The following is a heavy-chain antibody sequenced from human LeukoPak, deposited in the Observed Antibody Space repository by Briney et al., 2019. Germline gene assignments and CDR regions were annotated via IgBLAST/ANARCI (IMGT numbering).Heavy chain of an antibody. Sequence: GGSLRLSCAASGFTFSSYGMHWVRQAPGKGLEWVAVISYDGSNKYYADSVKGRFTISRDNSKNTLYLQMNSLRAEDTAVYYCAKDSKPKRWLPFSGRLDAFDIWGQGTMVTVSS. CDR1: GFTFSSYG. CDR2: ISYDGSNK. D-gene: IGHD5-24*01. J-gene: IGHJ3*02. V-gene: IGHV3-30*18. CDR3: AKDSKPKRWLPFSGRLDAFDI.